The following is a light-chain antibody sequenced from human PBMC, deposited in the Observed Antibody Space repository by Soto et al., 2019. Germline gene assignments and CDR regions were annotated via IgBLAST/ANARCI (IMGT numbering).Light chain of an antibody. CDR3: QQYNSYWT. CDR1: QSISSW. CDR2: KAS. V-gene: IGKV1-5*03. Sequence: DIQMTQSPSTLSASVGDRVTITCRASQSISSWLAWYQQKPGKAPKLLIYKASTLKSGVPSRFSGSGSETEFTLTISSLQPDDFATYYCQQYNSYWTFGQGTKVEIK. J-gene: IGKJ1*01.